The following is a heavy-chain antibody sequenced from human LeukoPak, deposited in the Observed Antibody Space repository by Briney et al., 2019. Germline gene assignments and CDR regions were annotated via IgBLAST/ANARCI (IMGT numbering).Heavy chain of an antibody. CDR2: IYYSGST. D-gene: IGHD4-23*01. CDR3: ARDLDYGGTPGY. J-gene: IGHJ4*02. V-gene: IGHV4-39*02. Sequence: SETLSLTCTVSGGSISSSSYYWGWIRQPPGKGLEWIGSIYYSGSTYYNPSLKSRVTISVDTSKNQFSLKLRSVTAADTAVYYCARDLDYGGTPGYWGQGTLVTVSS. CDR1: GGSISSSSYY.